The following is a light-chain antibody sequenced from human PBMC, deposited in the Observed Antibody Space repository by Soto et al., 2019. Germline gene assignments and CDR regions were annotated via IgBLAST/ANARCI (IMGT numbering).Light chain of an antibody. J-gene: IGKJ4*01. CDR3: QQYGTSPLS. CDR2: DAS. V-gene: IGKV3-20*01. Sequence: LTQARGTLCVSAEKRATLACRASQSVSSNYLAWYQQKPGQAPRLLIYDASNRATGIPDRFSGSGSGTDFTLTISSLEPADFAMYYCQQYGTSPLSFGGGTKVDIK. CDR1: QSVSSNY.